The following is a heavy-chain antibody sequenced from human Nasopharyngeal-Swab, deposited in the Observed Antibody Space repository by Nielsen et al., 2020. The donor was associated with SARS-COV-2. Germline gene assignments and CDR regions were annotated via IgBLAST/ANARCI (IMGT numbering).Heavy chain of an antibody. D-gene: IGHD6-13*01. CDR1: SGSFSEYN. Sequence: SETLSLTCAVFSGSFSEYNWNWIRQPPGKGLEWIGEINHGGTTNYNPSLKSRVTVSVDTSKNQFSLRLTSVIAADTAVYYCARVGSSSWYFDYWGQGTLVTVSS. V-gene: IGHV4-34*01. CDR3: ARVGSSSWYFDY. CDR2: INHGGTT. J-gene: IGHJ4*02.